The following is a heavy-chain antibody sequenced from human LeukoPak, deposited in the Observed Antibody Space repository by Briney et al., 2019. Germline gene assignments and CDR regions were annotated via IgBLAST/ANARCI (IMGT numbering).Heavy chain of an antibody. CDR2: IHYTGST. V-gene: IGHV4-61*05. CDR1: GGSISRSTYY. CDR3: ARHTALGPCSGERCHPLDR. Sequence: SETLSLTCSVSGGSISRSTYYWSWIRQSPGEGLEWIAFIHYTGSTNNNPSLKSRVTISGDTSKNQLSLMLTSVTAADTAVYYCARHTALGPCSGERCHPLDRWGQGALVTVSS. J-gene: IGHJ5*02. D-gene: IGHD2-15*01.